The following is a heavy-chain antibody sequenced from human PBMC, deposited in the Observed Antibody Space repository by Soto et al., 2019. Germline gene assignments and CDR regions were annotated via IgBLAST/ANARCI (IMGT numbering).Heavy chain of an antibody. CDR3: AKGATYSFYFDH. CDR1: GFSFSSYD. D-gene: IGHD5-18*01. V-gene: IGHV3-23*01. Sequence: GGSLRLSCVDSGFSFSSYDMSWVRQAPGKGLEWVSFIIGNSGTTYYADSVKGRFTISRHNSKNTLYLQMSRLGAEDTAAYYCAKGATYSFYFDHWGQGT. J-gene: IGHJ4*01. CDR2: IIGNSGTT.